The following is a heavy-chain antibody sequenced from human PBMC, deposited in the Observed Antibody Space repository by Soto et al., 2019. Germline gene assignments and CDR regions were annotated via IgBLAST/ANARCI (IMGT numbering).Heavy chain of an antibody. CDR3: AAYSGSSGRHFDY. J-gene: IGHJ4*02. Sequence: PGESLKISCKGSGYSFTTYWIGWVRQMPGKGLEWMGMIYPGDSDTRCSPSFQGQVTISDDKSISTAYLQWSSLKASDTAMYYCAAYSGSSGRHFDYWGQGTLVTVSS. D-gene: IGHD6-6*01. CDR2: IYPGDSDT. V-gene: IGHV5-51*01. CDR1: GYSFTTYW.